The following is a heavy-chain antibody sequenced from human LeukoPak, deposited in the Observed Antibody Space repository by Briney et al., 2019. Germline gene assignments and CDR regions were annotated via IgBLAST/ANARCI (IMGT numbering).Heavy chain of an antibody. CDR1: GFTFSSYS. CDR2: ISSSSSYI. D-gene: IGHD2-15*01. V-gene: IGHV3-21*01. CDR3: ARGGYCSGGSCRYYYYYYMDA. Sequence: PGGSLRLSCAASGFTFSSYSMNWVRQAPGKGLEWVSSISSSSSYIYYADSVKGLFTISRDNAKNSLYLQMNSLRAEDTAVYYCARGGYCSGGSCRYYYYYYMDAWGKGTTVTISS. J-gene: IGHJ6*03.